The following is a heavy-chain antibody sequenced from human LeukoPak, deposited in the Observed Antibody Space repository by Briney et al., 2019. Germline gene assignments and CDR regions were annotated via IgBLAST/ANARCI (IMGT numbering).Heavy chain of an antibody. CDR2: IKQDGSEK. Sequence: PGGSLRLSCAASGFTFSSYSMNWVRQAPGKGLEWVANIKQDGSEKYYVDSVKGRFTISRDNAKNSLYLQMNSLRAEDTAVYYCARGAEMATISKKKNYYFDYWGQGTLVTVSS. CDR1: GFTFSSYS. CDR3: ARGAEMATISKKKNYYFDY. D-gene: IGHD5-24*01. J-gene: IGHJ4*02. V-gene: IGHV3-7*04.